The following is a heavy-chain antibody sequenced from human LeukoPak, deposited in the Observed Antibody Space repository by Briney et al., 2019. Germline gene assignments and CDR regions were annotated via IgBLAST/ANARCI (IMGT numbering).Heavy chain of an antibody. CDR1: GGSFSGYY. D-gene: IGHD3-10*01. CDR2: INHSGST. CDR3: ARGAPMVRGVIRPNWFDP. Sequence: ASETLSLTCAVYGGSFSGYYWSWIRQPPGKGLEWIGEINHSGSTNYNPSLKSRVTISVDTSKNQFSLRLSSVTAADTAVYYCARGAPMVRGVIRPNWFDPWGQGTLVTVSS. J-gene: IGHJ5*02. V-gene: IGHV4-34*01.